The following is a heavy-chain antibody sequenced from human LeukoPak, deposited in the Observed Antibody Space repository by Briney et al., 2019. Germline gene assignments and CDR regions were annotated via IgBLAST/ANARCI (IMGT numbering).Heavy chain of an antibody. V-gene: IGHV4-34*01. CDR2: INHSGST. CDR3: ARGRGEGYDIPLADPRYDY. D-gene: IGHD3-9*01. J-gene: IGHJ4*02. Sequence: PSETLSLTCAVYGGSFSGYYWSWIRQPPGKGLEWIGEINHSGSTNYNPSLKSRVTISVDTSKNQFSLKLSSVTAADTAVYYCARGRGEGYDIPLADPRYDYWGQGTLVTVSS. CDR1: GGSFSGYY.